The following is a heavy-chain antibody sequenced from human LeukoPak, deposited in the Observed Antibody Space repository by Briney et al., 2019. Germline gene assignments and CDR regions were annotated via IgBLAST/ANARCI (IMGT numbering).Heavy chain of an antibody. J-gene: IGHJ3*02. Sequence: GVSLRLSCAASGFTFSSYGMHWDRQAPGKGLEWVAVKWYDGSNKYYVDSVQGRYTISRDNSKNTLYLQMSSLRAEDTAVYYCARGDYYDSSGYYFPDAFDIWGQGTMVTVSS. D-gene: IGHD3-22*01. CDR2: KWYDGSNK. CDR1: GFTFSSYG. V-gene: IGHV3-33*01. CDR3: ARGDYYDSSGYYFPDAFDI.